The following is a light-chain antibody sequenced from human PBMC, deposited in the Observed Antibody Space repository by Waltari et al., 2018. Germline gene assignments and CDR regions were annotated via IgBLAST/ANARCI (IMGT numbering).Light chain of an antibody. V-gene: IGKV3D-20*02. J-gene: IGKJ3*01. CDR3: QHRDHWPPDAT. CDR2: VTS. Sequence: EIVLTQSPGTLSLSPGERATLSCRASRSVSNTYLAWYQQKPGQAPRLLISVTSTRATGIPARFSGSGSGTDFTLTISSLEAEDFAVYYCQHRDHWPPDATFGPGTKVDI. CDR1: RSVSNTY.